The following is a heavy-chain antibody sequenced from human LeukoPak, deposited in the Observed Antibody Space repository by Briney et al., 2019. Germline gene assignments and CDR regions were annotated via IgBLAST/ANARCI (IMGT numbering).Heavy chain of an antibody. CDR3: AKXPVDMATTRMDY. CDR2: IRYDGTNK. CDR1: GFTFSSYG. V-gene: IGHV3-30*02. Sequence: XXXXSGFTFSSYGMHWGRQAPGKGVEWVAFIRYDGTNKYYADSVKGRFTISRDNSKTTLYLQMKSLRAEDTAVYYCAKXPVDMATTRMDYWGQGTLVTVSS. J-gene: IGHJ4*02. D-gene: IGHD5-24*01.